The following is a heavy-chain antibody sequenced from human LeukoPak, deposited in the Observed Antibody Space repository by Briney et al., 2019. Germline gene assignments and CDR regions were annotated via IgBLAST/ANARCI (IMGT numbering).Heavy chain of an antibody. CDR2: IYYSGST. J-gene: IGHJ1*01. D-gene: IGHD3-10*01. CDR3: AGVSASMVREVIIAEYFQH. CDR1: GGSITSGVYY. V-gene: IGHV4-31*03. Sequence: SETLSLTCNVSGGSITSGVYYWSWIRQHPGKGLEWIGYIYYSGSTYYNPSLKSRVTMSVDTSNNQFSLKLTSLTAADTAVCFCAGVSASMVREVIIAEYFQHWGQGTLVTVSS.